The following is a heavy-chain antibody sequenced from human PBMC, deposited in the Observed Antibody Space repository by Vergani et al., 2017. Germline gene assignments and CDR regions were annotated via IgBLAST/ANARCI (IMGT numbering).Heavy chain of an antibody. CDR2: ISTGNWNT. J-gene: IGHJ2*01. V-gene: IGHV1-3*04. Sequence: QVQLVQSGAEVKKPGASVKVSCKASGYTFTTYVIHWVRQAPGQRLEWMGWISTGNWNTKYSQNFQGRLTITRDTSATTAYMELSSLRSEDTAVYFCARLVTDSWYFDLWGRGTLVTVSS. CDR1: GYTFTTYV. CDR3: ARLVTDSWYFDL.